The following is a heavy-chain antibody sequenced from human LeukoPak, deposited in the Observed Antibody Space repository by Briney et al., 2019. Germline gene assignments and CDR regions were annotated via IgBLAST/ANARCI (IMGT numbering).Heavy chain of an antibody. CDR2: IYSGGST. Sequence: PGGSLRLSCAASGFIVSSNYMSWVRQAPGKGLEWVSLIYSGGSTYYADSVKSRFTISRDNSKNTLYLQMNSLRAEDTAVYYCARYYYDSSGYPYYLDYWGQGTLVTVSS. CDR3: ARYYYDSSGYPYYLDY. V-gene: IGHV3-53*01. CDR1: GFIVSSNY. D-gene: IGHD3-22*01. J-gene: IGHJ4*02.